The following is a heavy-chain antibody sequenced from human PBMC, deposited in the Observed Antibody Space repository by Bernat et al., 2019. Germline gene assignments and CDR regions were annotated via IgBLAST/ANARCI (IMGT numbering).Heavy chain of an antibody. CDR3: TRHGTSTYYYYYGMDV. CDR1: GFTFSGSA. Sequence: VQLVESGGGLVQPGGSLKLSCAASGFTFSGSAMHWVRQASGKGLEWVGRIRSKANSYATAYAASVKGRFTISRDDSKNTAYLQMNSLKTEDTAVYYCTRHGTSTYYYYYGMDVWGQGTTVTVSS. CDR2: IRSKANSYAT. D-gene: IGHD1-26*01. V-gene: IGHV3-73*01. J-gene: IGHJ6*02.